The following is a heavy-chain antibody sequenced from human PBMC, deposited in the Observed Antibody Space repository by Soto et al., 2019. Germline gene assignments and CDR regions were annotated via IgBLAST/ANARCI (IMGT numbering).Heavy chain of an antibody. D-gene: IGHD6-13*01. CDR2: IYHSGST. V-gene: IGHV4-4*02. CDR3: ARNKQLAKQNYYYYGMDV. J-gene: IGHJ6*02. Sequence: SETLSLTCAVSGGSISSSNWWSWVRQPPGKGLEWIGEIYHSGSTNYNPSLKSRVTISVDKSKNQFSLKLSSVTAADTAVYYCARNKQLAKQNYYYYGMDVWGQGTTVTVSS. CDR1: GGSISSSNW.